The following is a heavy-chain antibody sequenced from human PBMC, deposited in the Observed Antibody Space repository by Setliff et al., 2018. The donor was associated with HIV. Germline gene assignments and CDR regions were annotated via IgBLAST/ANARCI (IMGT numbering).Heavy chain of an antibody. D-gene: IGHD6-19*01. Sequence: SETLSXXCTVSGGSTDSGSYYWACIRPPPGKGLEGIGSMYYTGSSSYNPSLKSRVTISIDTSTHQFSLKLNSVPAADTAMYYCARDGGSSGWYFVLGYSDYWGPGTLVTVSS. CDR3: ARDGGSSGWYFVLGYSDY. V-gene: IGHV4-39*02. J-gene: IGHJ4*02. CDR1: GGSTDSGSYY. CDR2: MYYTGSS.